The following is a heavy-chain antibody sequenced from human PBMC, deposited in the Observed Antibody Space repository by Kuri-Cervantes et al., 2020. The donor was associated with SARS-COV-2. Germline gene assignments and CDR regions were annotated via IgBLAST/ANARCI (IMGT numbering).Heavy chain of an antibody. CDR3: AKAATTVKTGVWFDP. Sequence: GESLKISCAASGFTFSPYAMHWVRQAPGKGLEWVAVISYDGSDKYYADAVKGRFTISRDNSKNYLSLQMNSLRTEDTALYYCAKAATTVKTGVWFDPWGQGTLVTVSS. D-gene: IGHD4-17*01. J-gene: IGHJ5*01. V-gene: IGHV3-30*04. CDR2: ISYDGSDK. CDR1: GFTFSPYA.